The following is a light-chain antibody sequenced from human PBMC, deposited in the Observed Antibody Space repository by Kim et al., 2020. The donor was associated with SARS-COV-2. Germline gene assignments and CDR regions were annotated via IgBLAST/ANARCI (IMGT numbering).Light chain of an antibody. J-gene: IGKJ2*01. CDR3: QQYRSYST. CDR1: QSLDTW. V-gene: IGKV1-5*03. Sequence: DIQMTQPPSTLTASAGDRVTITCRASQSLDTWLAWYQQKPGRAPKLLISTTSSLESGVPSCFSGSGSGTEFTLTISSLEPDDFGTYFCQQYRSYSTFGQGNKVDIK. CDR2: TTS.